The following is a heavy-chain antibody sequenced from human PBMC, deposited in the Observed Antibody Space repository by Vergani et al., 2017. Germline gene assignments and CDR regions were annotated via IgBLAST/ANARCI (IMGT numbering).Heavy chain of an antibody. J-gene: IGHJ3*02. V-gene: IGHV3-48*03. D-gene: IGHD3-16*01. Sequence: EVQLVESGGGLVQPGGSLRLSCAASGFTFSSYEMNWVRQAPGKGLEWVSYISSSGSTIYYADSVKGRFTISRDNAKNSMYLQMNSLRAEDTAVYYCARDRATRSGEPPGGAFDIWGQGTMVTVSS. CDR2: ISSSGSTI. CDR1: GFTFSSYE. CDR3: ARDRATRSGEPPGGAFDI.